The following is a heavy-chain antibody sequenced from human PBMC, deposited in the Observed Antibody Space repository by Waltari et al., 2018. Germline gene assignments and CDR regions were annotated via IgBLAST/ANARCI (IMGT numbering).Heavy chain of an antibody. CDR3: ARDAWGKRHYYMDV. Sequence: QVQLVQSGAEVKKPGASVKVSCKASGYTFTGYYLPWVRQAPGQGLEWMGWINPNSGGTNYAQKFQGRVTMTRDTSISTAYMELSRLRSDDTAVYYCARDAWGKRHYYMDVWGKGTTVTVSS. J-gene: IGHJ6*03. D-gene: IGHD1-26*01. CDR1: GYTFTGYY. CDR2: INPNSGGT. V-gene: IGHV1-2*02.